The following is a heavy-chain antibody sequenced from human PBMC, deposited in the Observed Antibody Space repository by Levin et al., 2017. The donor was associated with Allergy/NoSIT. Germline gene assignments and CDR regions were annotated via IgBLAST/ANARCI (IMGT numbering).Heavy chain of an antibody. CDR3: ARDLPVPYYYDSSGFYPRER. CDR2: ISYDGSNK. J-gene: IGHJ4*02. D-gene: IGHD3-22*01. CDR1: GFTFSSYA. V-gene: IGHV3-30*04. Sequence: QRGESLKISCAASGFTFSSYAMHWVRQAPGKGLEWVAVISYDGSNKYYADSVKGRFTISRDNSKNTLYLQMNSLRAEDTAVYYCARDLPVPYYYDSSGFYPRERWGQGTLVTVSS.